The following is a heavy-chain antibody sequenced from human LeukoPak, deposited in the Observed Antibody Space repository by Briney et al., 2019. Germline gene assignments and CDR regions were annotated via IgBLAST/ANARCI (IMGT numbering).Heavy chain of an antibody. CDR3: ARDLMVQGVIITNWFDP. Sequence: ASVKVSCKAFGYTFTGYYMHWVRQAPGQGLEWMGWINPNSGGTNYAQKFQGRVTMTRDTSISTAYMELSRLRSDDTAVYYCARDLMVQGVIITNWFDPWGQGTLVTVSS. V-gene: IGHV1-2*02. D-gene: IGHD3-10*01. J-gene: IGHJ5*02. CDR2: INPNSGGT. CDR1: GYTFTGYY.